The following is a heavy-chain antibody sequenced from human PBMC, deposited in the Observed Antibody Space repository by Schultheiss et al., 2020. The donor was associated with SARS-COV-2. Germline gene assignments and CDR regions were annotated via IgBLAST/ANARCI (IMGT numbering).Heavy chain of an antibody. CDR3: AKDNGGKGWDYYYGMDV. CDR1: GFTFSSYG. Sequence: GGSLRLSCAASGFTFSSYGMHWVRQAPGKGLEWVAVISYDGSNKYYADSVKGRFTISRDNSKNTLYLQMNSLRAEDTAVYYCAKDNGGKGWDYYYGMDVWGQGTTVTVSS. V-gene: IGHV3-30*18. CDR2: ISYDGSNK. D-gene: IGHD3-10*01. J-gene: IGHJ6*02.